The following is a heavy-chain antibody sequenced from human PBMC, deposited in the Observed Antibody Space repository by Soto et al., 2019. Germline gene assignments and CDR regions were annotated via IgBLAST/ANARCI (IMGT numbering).Heavy chain of an antibody. CDR1: GYTFTNYG. CDR2: MSTHDGNT. J-gene: IGHJ5*02. D-gene: IGHD2-2*01. V-gene: IGHV1-18*01. Sequence: QVQLVQSGAEVKKPGASVKVSCKASGYTFTNYGITWVRQAPGQGLEGMGWMSTHDGNTTYAQNLQPSVTMTADTSTTTAYMDLRSLRFDDTAVYYCARDLDCSSTGCYAAWFDPWGQGTLVTVSS. CDR3: ARDLDCSSTGCYAAWFDP.